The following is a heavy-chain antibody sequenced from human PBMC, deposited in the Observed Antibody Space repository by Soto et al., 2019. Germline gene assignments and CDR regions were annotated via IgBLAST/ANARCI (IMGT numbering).Heavy chain of an antibody. V-gene: IGHV4-59*08. D-gene: IGHD6-6*01. CDR2: IYYSGST. J-gene: IGHJ4*02. CDR1: GGSISSYY. Sequence: SETLSLTCTVSGGSISSYYWSWIRHPPGKGLEWIGYIYYSGSTNYNPSLKSRVTISVDTSKNQFSLKLSSVTAADTAVYYCASLEYSSSSPGDYWGQGTLVTVSS. CDR3: ASLEYSSSSPGDY.